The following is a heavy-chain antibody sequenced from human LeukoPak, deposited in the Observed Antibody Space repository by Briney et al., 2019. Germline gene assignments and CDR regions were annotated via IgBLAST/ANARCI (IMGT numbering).Heavy chain of an antibody. Sequence: SETLSLTCTVSGGSIRNYFWSWIRQPPGKGLEWIAYIDYSGTTNYNPSLKSRVTISVDTSKNQFSLKLSSVTAADTAVYYCASLRERSYYARGFDYWGQGTLVTVSS. CDR3: ASLRERSYYARGFDY. V-gene: IGHV4-59*08. D-gene: IGHD1-26*01. CDR1: GGSIRNYF. J-gene: IGHJ4*02. CDR2: IDYSGTT.